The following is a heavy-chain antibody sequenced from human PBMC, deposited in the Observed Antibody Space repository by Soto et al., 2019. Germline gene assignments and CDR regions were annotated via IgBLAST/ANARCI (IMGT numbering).Heavy chain of an antibody. D-gene: IGHD1-26*01. J-gene: IGHJ4*02. CDR2: IYYSGST. CDR3: ARGSYSGSYFQVDY. CDR1: GGSISSYY. V-gene: IGHV4-59*01. Sequence: QVQLQESGPGLVKPSETLSLTCTVSGGSISSYYWSWIRRPPGKGLEWIGYIYYSGSTNYNPSLKSRVTISVDTSKNQFSLKLSSVTAADTAVYYCARGSYSGSYFQVDYWGQGTLVTVSS.